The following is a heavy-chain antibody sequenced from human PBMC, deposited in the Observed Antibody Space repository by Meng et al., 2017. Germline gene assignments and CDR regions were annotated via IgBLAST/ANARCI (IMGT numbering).Heavy chain of an antibody. CDR3: ARVLDRSGGADY. CDR2: ISSSGSTI. V-gene: IGHV3-11*01. J-gene: IGHJ4*02. D-gene: IGHD3-16*01. CDR1: GLTFSDYY. Sequence: QGQLVGSGGGLVRPGRSLGLSRAASGLTFSDYYMSWIRQAPGKGLEWVSYISSSGSTIYYADSVKGRFTISRDNAKNSLYLQMNSLRAEDTAVYYCARVLDRSGGADYWGQGTLVTVSS.